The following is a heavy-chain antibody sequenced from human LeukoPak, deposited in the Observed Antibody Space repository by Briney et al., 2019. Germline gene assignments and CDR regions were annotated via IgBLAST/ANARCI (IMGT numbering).Heavy chain of an antibody. J-gene: IGHJ4*02. CDR3: ASGYSSGWQFDY. D-gene: IGHD6-19*01. V-gene: IGHV3-33*08. CDR2: IWYDGSNK. Sequence: PGGSLRLSCAASGFSLSSYNMNWVRQAPGKGLEWVAVIWYDGSNKYYADSVKGRFTISRDNSKNTLYLQMNSLRAEDTAVYYCASGYSSGWQFDYWGQGTLVTVSS. CDR1: GFSLSSYN.